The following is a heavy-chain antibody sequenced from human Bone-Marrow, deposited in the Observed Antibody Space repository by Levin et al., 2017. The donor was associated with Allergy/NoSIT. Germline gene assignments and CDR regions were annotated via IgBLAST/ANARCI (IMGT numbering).Heavy chain of an antibody. V-gene: IGHV4-34*01. CDR2: INHSGST. D-gene: IGHD3-10*01. Sequence: PSETLSLTCAVYGGSFSGYYWSWIRQPPGKGLEWIGEINHSGSTNYNPSLKSRVTISVDTSKNQFSLKLSSVTAADTAVYYCARGLFSFLGSGSYYNDPGAFDIWGQGTMVTVSS. CDR3: ARGLFSFLGSGSYYNDPGAFDI. CDR1: GGSFSGYY. J-gene: IGHJ3*02.